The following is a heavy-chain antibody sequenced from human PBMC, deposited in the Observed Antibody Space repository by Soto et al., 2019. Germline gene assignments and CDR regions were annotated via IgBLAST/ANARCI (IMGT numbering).Heavy chain of an antibody. J-gene: IGHJ4*02. CDR2: ISAYNANA. Sequence: QIQLLQSGAEVKKPGASVKVTCKASGYTFRNFGISWVRQAPGQGLEWMGWISAYNANANHAQKFQGRLTMTADTSTSTACMELRSLRSDDTAVYYCARENSYFDYWGQGTLVTVSS. V-gene: IGHV1-18*01. CDR3: ARENSYFDY. CDR1: GYTFRNFG.